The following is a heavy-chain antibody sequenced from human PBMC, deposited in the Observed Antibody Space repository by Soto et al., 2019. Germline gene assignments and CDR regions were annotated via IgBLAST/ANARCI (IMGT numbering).Heavy chain of an antibody. V-gene: IGHV4-59*01. D-gene: IGHD3-22*01. Sequence: PSETLSLTCTVSGGSISSYYWSWIRQPPGKGLEWIGYIYYSGSTNYNPSLKSRVTISVDTSKNQFSLKLSSVTAADTAVYYCARDGDSSGYYPPHFDYWGQGTLVTVSS. CDR2: IYYSGST. CDR3: ARDGDSSGYYPPHFDY. CDR1: GGSISSYY. J-gene: IGHJ4*02.